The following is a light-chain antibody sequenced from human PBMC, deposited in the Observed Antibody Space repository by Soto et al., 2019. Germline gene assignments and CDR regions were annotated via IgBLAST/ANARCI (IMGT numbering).Light chain of an antibody. J-gene: IGKJ4*01. Sequence: DIQLTQSPSFLSASLGDRVTITCRASQGISSYLAWYQQKPGKAPKLLIYAASTLQSGVPSRFSGSGSGTAVTLTIISLQPEDFATYYCQQLNSYPLTFGGGTKVEIK. CDR1: QGISSY. CDR2: AAS. V-gene: IGKV1-9*01. CDR3: QQLNSYPLT.